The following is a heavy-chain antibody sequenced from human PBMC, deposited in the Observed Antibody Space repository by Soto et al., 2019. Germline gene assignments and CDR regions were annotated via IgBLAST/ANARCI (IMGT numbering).Heavy chain of an antibody. Sequence: QVQLVESGGGVVQPGRSLRLSCAASGFTFSRHAMHWVRQAPGKGLEWVAVISTDGRDKYHADSVKGRFTISRDNSKNALYLQMNSLRAESTAVYYCAKDQYLVAAGYYFDYWGQGTLVTVSS. D-gene: IGHD6-13*01. CDR1: GFTFSRHA. CDR2: ISTDGRDK. CDR3: AKDQYLVAAGYYFDY. V-gene: IGHV3-30*04. J-gene: IGHJ4*02.